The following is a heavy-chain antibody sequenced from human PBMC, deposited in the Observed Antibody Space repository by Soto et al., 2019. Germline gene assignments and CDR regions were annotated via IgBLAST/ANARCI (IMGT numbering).Heavy chain of an antibody. Sequence: XGSLGLSCAASGFTFSSYAMSGVRQAPGKGLEWVSAISGSGGSTYYADSVKGRFTISRDNSKNTLYLQMNSLRAEDTAVYYCAKNGVRLPIIRFFDYWGQGTLVTVSS. V-gene: IGHV3-23*01. CDR2: ISGSGGST. CDR1: GFTFSSYA. J-gene: IGHJ4*02. CDR3: AKNGVRLPIIRFFDY. D-gene: IGHD3-10*01.